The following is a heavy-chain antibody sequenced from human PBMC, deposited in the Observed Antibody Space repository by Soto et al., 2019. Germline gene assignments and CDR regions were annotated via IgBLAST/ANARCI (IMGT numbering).Heavy chain of an antibody. J-gene: IGHJ4*02. D-gene: IGHD1-1*01. V-gene: IGHV3-64*04. CDR1: GFTFGSFS. Sequence: GGSLRLSCSASGFTFGSFSMHWVRQSPGKGLEYVSHMSSDGGRIYYADSVKGRFTISRDNSKNTLYLQLNTLRADDTAVYYCAKDKPGTTSFDYWGQGILVTASS. CDR3: AKDKPGTTSFDY. CDR2: MSSDGGRI.